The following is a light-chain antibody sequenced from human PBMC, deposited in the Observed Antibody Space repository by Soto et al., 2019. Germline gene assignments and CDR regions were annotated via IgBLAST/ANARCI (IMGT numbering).Light chain of an antibody. CDR2: GAS. CDR3: QQYGGAPRT. CDR1: QSIANS. Sequence: NVLTQSPGTLSLSLGERASLSCRASQSIANSLAWYQQKPGQAPRLLIFGASNRATGIPDRFSGSGSGTDFTLTISRLEPEDFAVYHCQQYGGAPRTCGQGTKG. V-gene: IGKV3-20*01. J-gene: IGKJ1*01.